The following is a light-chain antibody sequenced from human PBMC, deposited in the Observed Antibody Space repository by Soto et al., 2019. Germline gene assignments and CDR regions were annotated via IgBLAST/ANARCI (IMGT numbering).Light chain of an antibody. CDR3: QSYDSSLSGSYV. V-gene: IGLV1-40*01. CDR1: SSNIGAGYD. Sequence: PVLTNPPSVNRAPGQRVTISYKGSSSNIGAGYDVHWYQQLPGTAPKLLIYGNSNRPSGVPDRFSGSKSGTSASLAITGLQAEDEADYYCQSYDSSLSGSYVFGTGTKVTVL. J-gene: IGLJ1*01. CDR2: GNS.